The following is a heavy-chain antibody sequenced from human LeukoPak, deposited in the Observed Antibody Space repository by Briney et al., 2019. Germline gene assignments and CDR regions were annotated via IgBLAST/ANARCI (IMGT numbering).Heavy chain of an antibody. J-gene: IGHJ4*02. Sequence: GGSLRLSCEVSGFNLNTYAMSGVRQAPGKALEWVSAISNTAGSTYYADSGKGRFTISRDTSKNTLFLQMDTLRAEDTAVYFCARHSPYSHGYFDSWGQGALVTVSS. D-gene: IGHD5-18*01. CDR3: ARHSPYSHGYFDS. CDR2: ISNTAGST. CDR1: GFNLNTYA. V-gene: IGHV3-23*01.